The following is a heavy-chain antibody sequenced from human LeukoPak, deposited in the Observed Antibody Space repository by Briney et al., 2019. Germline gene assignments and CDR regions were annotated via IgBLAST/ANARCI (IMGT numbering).Heavy chain of an antibody. D-gene: IGHD4-17*01. CDR1: GGSITSYY. J-gene: IGHJ4*02. V-gene: IGHV4-59*08. CDR2: IYYSGST. Sequence: SETLSLTCTVSGGSITSYYWSWIRQPPGKGLEWIGYIYYSGSTNYNPSLKSRVTISLDKSQNQFSLKLTSVTAADTAVYYCATHYGDSYFGFWGQGTLVTVSS. CDR3: ATHYGDSYFGF.